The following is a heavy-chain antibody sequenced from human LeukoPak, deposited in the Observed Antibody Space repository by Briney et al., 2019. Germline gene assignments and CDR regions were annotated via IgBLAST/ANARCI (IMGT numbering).Heavy chain of an antibody. CDR1: GYTFTSYG. J-gene: IGHJ4*02. Sequence: ASVKVSCKASGYTFTSYGISWVRQAPGQGLEWMGWISAYNGNTNYAQKLQGRVAMSTDTSTSTAYMELRSLRSDDTAVYYCPRAPPMTIFGVVPLDYWGQGTLVTVSS. V-gene: IGHV1-18*01. D-gene: IGHD3-3*01. CDR3: PRAPPMTIFGVVPLDY. CDR2: ISAYNGNT.